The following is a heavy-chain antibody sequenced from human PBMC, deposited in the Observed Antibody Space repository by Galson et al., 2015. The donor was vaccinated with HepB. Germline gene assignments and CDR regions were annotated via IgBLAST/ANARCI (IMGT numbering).Heavy chain of an antibody. CDR3: ARDRAPYHDYWSGQYNNYYLGMDV. V-gene: IGHV4-30-4*01. CDR2: IYSGGTT. D-gene: IGHD3-3*01. CDR1: GASISSGYFY. J-gene: IGHJ6*02. Sequence: TLSLTCTVSGASISSGYFYWSRIRQPPGKGLEWIGFIYSGGTTYYNPSLKSRVSISVDASNGQFSLHLSSVTAADTAVYYCARDRAPYHDYWSGQYNNYYLGMDVWGQGTTVTVSS.